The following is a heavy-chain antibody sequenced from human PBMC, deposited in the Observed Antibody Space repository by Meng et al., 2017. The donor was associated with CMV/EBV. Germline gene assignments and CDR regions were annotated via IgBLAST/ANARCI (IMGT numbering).Heavy chain of an antibody. V-gene: IGHV3-30*02. CDR2: IRYDGSNK. D-gene: IGHD4-11*01. Sequence: GGSLRLSCAASGFTFSSYGMHWVRQAPGKGLEWVAFIRYDGSNKYYADSVKGRFTISRDNSKNTLYLQMNSLRAEDTAVYYCAKPDSDYEHGDWFDPWGQGTLVTVSS. CDR3: AKPDSDYEHGDWFDP. CDR1: GFTFSSYG. J-gene: IGHJ5*02.